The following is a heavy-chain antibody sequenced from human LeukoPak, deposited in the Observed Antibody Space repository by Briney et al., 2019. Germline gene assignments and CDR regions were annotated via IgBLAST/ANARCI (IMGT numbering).Heavy chain of an antibody. D-gene: IGHD2-15*01. CDR1: GFTFSSYP. Sequence: GGSLRPSCAASGFTFSSYPMSWVRQAPAKGLQWVSAISGGGGSAYYADSVKGRFTISRDNSNSTLYVQMNSLRAEDTDIYYCAARPLLPPRFDYWGQGTLVTVSS. J-gene: IGHJ4*02. V-gene: IGHV3-23*01. CDR3: AARPLLPPRFDY. CDR2: ISGGGGSA.